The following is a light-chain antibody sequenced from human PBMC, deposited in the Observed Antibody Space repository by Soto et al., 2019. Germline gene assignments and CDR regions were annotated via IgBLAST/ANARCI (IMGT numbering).Light chain of an antibody. CDR2: DVS. Sequence: DLQMTQSPSTLSESVGDRVTITYRATQSVSRWLAWYQQKPGKAPKLLIYDVSSLQGGVPSRFSGSGSGTEFTLTISSLQPDDFATYYCQQYNYYWTVGQGTKVAIK. CDR1: QSVSRW. CDR3: QQYNYYWT. J-gene: IGKJ1*01. V-gene: IGKV1-5*01.